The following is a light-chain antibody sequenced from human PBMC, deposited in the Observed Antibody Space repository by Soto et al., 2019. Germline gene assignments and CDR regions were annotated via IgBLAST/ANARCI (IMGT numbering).Light chain of an antibody. J-gene: IGKJ4*01. Sequence: IVLTQSPGTLSLSPGERATLSCRASQSVSSSHLAWYQQKPGQAPRLLIYGASTRATGIPDRFSGSGSGTDFTLTISRLEPEDFAVYYCQQYSRSTITFGGGTKVDIK. CDR1: QSVSSSH. CDR2: GAS. CDR3: QQYSRSTIT. V-gene: IGKV3-20*01.